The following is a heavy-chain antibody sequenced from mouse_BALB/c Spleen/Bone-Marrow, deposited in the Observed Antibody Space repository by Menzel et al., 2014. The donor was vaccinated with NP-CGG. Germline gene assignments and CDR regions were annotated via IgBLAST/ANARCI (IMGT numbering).Heavy chain of an antibody. V-gene: IGHV14-3*02. D-gene: IGHD1-1*01. CDR3: ASYYYCSSTFAY. Sequence: VQLKESGAELVKPGASVKLSCTASGFNIKDTYMHWVKQRPEQGLEWIGRIDPANGNTKYDPKFQGKATITADTSSNTAYLQLSSLTSEDTAVYYCASYYYCSSTFAYWGRGTLVTVSA. CDR1: GFNIKDTY. CDR2: IDPANGNT. J-gene: IGHJ3*01.